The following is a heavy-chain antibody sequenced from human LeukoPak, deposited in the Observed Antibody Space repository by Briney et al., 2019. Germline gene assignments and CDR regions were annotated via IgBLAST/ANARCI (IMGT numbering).Heavy chain of an antibody. J-gene: IGHJ4*02. CDR3: AKEEGASSASFDN. CDR2: ISANGGRT. V-gene: IGHV3-23*01. D-gene: IGHD3-22*01. Sequence: TGGSLRLSCAASAFTFSSYAMSWVRQAPGKGLEWVSGISANGGRTYYADSVKGRFTISRDNSKNTLYLQMNSLRAEDTAVYYCAKEEGASSASFDNWGQGALVTVSS. CDR1: AFTFSSYA.